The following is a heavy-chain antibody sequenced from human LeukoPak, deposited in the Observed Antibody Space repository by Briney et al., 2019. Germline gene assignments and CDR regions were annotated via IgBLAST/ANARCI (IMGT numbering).Heavy chain of an antibody. Sequence: SETLSLTCAVSGGSISSSNWYSSFRQPPGKELEWIGEIYHSGSTNYNPSLKSRVTISVDKSKNQFSLKLSSVTAADTAVYYCARIVVVPAAIEYYFDYWGQGTLVTVSS. CDR1: GGSISSSNW. CDR2: IYHSGST. CDR3: ARIVVVPAAIEYYFDY. J-gene: IGHJ4*02. D-gene: IGHD2-2*01. V-gene: IGHV4-4*02.